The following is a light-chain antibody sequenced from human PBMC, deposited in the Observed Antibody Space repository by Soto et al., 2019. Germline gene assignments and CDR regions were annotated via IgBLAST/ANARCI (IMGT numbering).Light chain of an antibody. V-gene: IGKV3-15*01. Sequence: EIVMTQSPATLSVSPGERATLSCRASQSVSSDLAWYHQKPGQAPRLLIYGASTRATGIPARFSGSGSGTEFTLTINILQAEDFAVYYCQQYNTWPRTFGQGTKVEIK. J-gene: IGKJ1*01. CDR3: QQYNTWPRT. CDR2: GAS. CDR1: QSVSSD.